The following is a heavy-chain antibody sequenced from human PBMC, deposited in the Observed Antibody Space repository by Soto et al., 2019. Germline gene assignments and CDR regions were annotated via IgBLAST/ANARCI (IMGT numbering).Heavy chain of an antibody. CDR2: IDPSDSYT. CDR3: ARLRDIRGRSSLDP. V-gene: IGHV5-10-1*01. Sequence: GESLKISCKGSGYSFTSYWISWVRQMPGNGLEWMGRIDPSDSYTNYSPYFQGHVTISADKSISTAYLQWSSLKASDSVMYYCARLRDIRGRSSLDPWGQGTLVTVSS. D-gene: IGHD1-26*01. CDR1: GYSFTSYW. J-gene: IGHJ5*02.